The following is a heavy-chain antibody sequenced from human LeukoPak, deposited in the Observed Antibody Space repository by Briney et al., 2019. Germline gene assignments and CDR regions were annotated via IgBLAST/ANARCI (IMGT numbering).Heavy chain of an antibody. CDR1: GFIFGGYA. V-gene: IGHV3-30-3*01. J-gene: IGHJ4*02. CDR3: ARGFNDFWSGSQLEY. D-gene: IGHD3-3*01. CDR2: ISYDGGKT. Sequence: GGSLRLSCAASGFIFGGYAMHWVGQAPGKGLQWLAFISYDGGKTYYADSVEGRFTISRDNSKSTVYLEINSLRSEDTAIYYCARGFNDFWSGSQLEYWGQGTLVTVSS.